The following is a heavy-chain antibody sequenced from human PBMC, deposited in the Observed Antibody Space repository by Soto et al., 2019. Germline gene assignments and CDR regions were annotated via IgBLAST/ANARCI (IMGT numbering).Heavy chain of an antibody. CDR3: ARSQYSSSWYPFDY. Sequence: QVQLVESGGGVVQPGRSLRLSCAASGFTFSSYGMHWVRQAPGKGLEWVAVIYYDGSNKYYADSVKGRFTISRDNSKKPLYLQMNSLRAEDTAVFYCARSQYSSSWYPFDYWGQGTLVTVSS. CDR1: GFTFSSYG. CDR2: IYYDGSNK. D-gene: IGHD6-13*01. V-gene: IGHV3-33*01. J-gene: IGHJ4*02.